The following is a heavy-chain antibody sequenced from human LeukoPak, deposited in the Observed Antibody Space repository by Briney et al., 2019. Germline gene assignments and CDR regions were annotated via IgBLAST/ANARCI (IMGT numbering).Heavy chain of an antibody. CDR1: GGSISSYY. Sequence: SETLSLTCTVSGGSISSYYWSWIQPPPGKGLEWIGYIYYSGSTNYNPSLKSRVTISVDTSKNQFSLKLSSVTAADTAVYYCASSWRPYYFDYWGQGTLVTVSS. CDR2: IYYSGST. J-gene: IGHJ4*02. V-gene: IGHV4-59*01. CDR3: ASSWRPYYFDY.